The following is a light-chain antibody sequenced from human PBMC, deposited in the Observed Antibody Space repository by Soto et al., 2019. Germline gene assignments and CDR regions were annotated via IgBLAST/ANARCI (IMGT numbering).Light chain of an antibody. CDR1: QSISSW. V-gene: IGKV1-5*01. CDR2: DAS. J-gene: IGKJ4*01. Sequence: DIQMTQSPSTLSASVGDRVTITCRASQSISSWLAWYQQKPGKAPKLLIFDASSLESGTPSRFSGRRSGTPFTIPINRLQPDDFATYYCQQYDNYKPLTFGGGTKVDIK. CDR3: QQYDNYKPLT.